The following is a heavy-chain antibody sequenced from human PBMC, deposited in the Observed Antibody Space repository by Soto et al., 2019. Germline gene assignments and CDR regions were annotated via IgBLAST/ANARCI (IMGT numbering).Heavy chain of an antibody. Sequence: SETLSLTCTVSGGSISSYYWSWIRQPPGKGLEWIGYIYYSGSTNYNPSLKSRVTISVDTSKNQFSLKLSSVTAADTAVYYCARGGNCSSTSCYAGYYYYYMDVWGKGTTVTVSS. D-gene: IGHD2-2*01. V-gene: IGHV4-59*08. CDR1: GGSISSYY. CDR2: IYYSGST. CDR3: ARGGNCSSTSCYAGYYYYYMDV. J-gene: IGHJ6*03.